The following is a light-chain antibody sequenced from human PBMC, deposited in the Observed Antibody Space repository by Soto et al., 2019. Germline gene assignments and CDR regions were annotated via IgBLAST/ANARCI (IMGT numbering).Light chain of an antibody. Sequence: DIQLTQTQSFLSASVGDRVTITCRASQGISSYLAWYQQKPGKAPKLLIYAASTLQSGVPSRFSGSGSGTEFTLTISSLQPDDFATYYCQRLNSYPPIGGRAKVDI. CDR1: QGISSY. V-gene: IGKV1-9*01. CDR2: AAS. J-gene: IGKJ4*01. CDR3: QRLNSYPP.